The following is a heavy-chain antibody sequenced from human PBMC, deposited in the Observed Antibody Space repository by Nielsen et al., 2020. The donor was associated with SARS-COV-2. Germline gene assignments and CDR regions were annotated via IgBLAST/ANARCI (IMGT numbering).Heavy chain of an antibody. CDR2: IYSGGST. D-gene: IGHD6-19*01. J-gene: IGHJ4*02. CDR3: ARDAYSSGWVFDY. CDR1: GFTVSSNY. V-gene: IGHV3-53*01. Sequence: GGSLRLSCAASGFTVSSNYMSWVRQAPGKGPEWVSVIYSGGSTYYADSVKGRFTISRDNSKNTLYLQMNSLRAEDTAVYYCARDAYSSGWVFDYWGQGTLVTVSS.